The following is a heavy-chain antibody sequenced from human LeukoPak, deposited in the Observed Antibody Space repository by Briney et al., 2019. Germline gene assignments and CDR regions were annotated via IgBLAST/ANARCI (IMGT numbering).Heavy chain of an antibody. D-gene: IGHD6-13*01. Sequence: PGGSLRLSCAASGFTFSDYYMSWIRQAPGKGPEWVSYISSSGSTIYYADSVKGRFTISRDNAKNSLYLQMNSLRAEDTAVYYCARDQGSSWYLYYFDYWGQGTLVTVSS. CDR1: GFTFSDYY. CDR3: ARDQGSSWYLYYFDY. J-gene: IGHJ4*02. V-gene: IGHV3-11*01. CDR2: ISSSGSTI.